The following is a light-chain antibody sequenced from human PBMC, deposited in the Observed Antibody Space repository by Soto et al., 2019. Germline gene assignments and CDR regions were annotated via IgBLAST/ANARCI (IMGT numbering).Light chain of an antibody. CDR2: WAS. CDR3: QQYYSTPTWT. CDR1: QNILLSSNNKNY. Sequence: DIVLTQSPDSVAVSLGERATINCKSSQNILLSSNNKNYLAWYQQKPGQPPKLLIYWASTRESGVPDRFSGSGSGTDFTLTISSLQAEDVAVYYCQQYYSTPTWTFGQGTKVEIK. V-gene: IGKV4-1*01. J-gene: IGKJ1*01.